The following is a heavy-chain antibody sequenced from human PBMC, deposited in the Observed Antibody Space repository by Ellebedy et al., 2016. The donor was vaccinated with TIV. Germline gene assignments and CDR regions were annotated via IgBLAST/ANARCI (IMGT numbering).Heavy chain of an antibody. Sequence: SETLSLTCAVYGGSFSGYYWSWIRQPPGKGLEWIGEINHSGSTNYNPSLKSRVTISVDTSKNQFSLKLSSVTAADTAVYYCARGKASVRFPGGNYYYYGMDVWGQGTTVTVSS. CDR2: INHSGST. J-gene: IGHJ6*02. CDR3: ARGKASVRFPGGNYYYYGMDV. D-gene: IGHD3-3*01. V-gene: IGHV4-34*01. CDR1: GGSFSGYY.